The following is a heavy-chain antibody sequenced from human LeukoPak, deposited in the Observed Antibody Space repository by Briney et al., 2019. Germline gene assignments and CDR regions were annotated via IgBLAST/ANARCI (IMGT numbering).Heavy chain of an antibody. CDR3: ASHYYDSSGYYFFAFDI. V-gene: IGHV4-59*01. CDR1: GGSISIYY. CDR2: ISDSGNT. D-gene: IGHD3-22*01. J-gene: IGHJ3*02. Sequence: SETLSLTCTVSGGSISIYYWSWIRQPPGKGLECIGYISDSGNTNYIPSLKSRVTISVDTSKNQFSLKLSSVTAADTAVYYCASHYYDSSGYYFFAFDIWGQGTMVTVSS.